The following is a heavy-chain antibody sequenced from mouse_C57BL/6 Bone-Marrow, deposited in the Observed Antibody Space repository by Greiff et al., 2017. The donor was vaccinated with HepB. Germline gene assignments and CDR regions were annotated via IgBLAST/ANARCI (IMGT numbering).Heavy chain of an antibody. CDR1: GFNFKDYY. Sequence: EVQVVESGAELVRPGASVKLSCTASGFNFKDYYMHWVKQRPEQGLEWIGRIDPEDGDTEYAPKVQGKATMTTDTSSNTAYLQLSSLRSEDTAVYYCTDGNYWYFDVWGTGTTVTVSS. J-gene: IGHJ1*03. CDR3: TDGNYWYFDV. D-gene: IGHD2-1*01. CDR2: IDPEDGDT. V-gene: IGHV14-1*01.